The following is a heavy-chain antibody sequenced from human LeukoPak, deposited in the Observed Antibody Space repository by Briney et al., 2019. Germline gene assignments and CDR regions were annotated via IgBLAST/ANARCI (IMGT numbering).Heavy chain of an antibody. V-gene: IGHV4-34*01. J-gene: IGHJ4*02. CDR1: GGSFSGYY. CDR3: ARADPTVGFDY. D-gene: IGHD4-17*01. CDR2: INHSGST. Sequence: SETLSLTCAVYGGSFSGYYWSWIRQPPGKGLEWIGEINHSGSTNYNPSLKSRVTISVDTSKNRFSLKLSSVTAADTAVYYCARADPTVGFDYWGQGTLVTVSS.